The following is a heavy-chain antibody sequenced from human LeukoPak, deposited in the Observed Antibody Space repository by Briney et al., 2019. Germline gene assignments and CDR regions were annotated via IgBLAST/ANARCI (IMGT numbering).Heavy chain of an antibody. J-gene: IGHJ3*02. Sequence: PGGTLRLSCAASGFTFSSYGMSWVRQAPGKGLEWVSAISGSGGSTYYADSVKGRFTISRDNSKNTLYLQMNSLRAEDTAVYYCAKTNWPTGTLGVDAFDIWGQGTMVTVSS. V-gene: IGHV3-23*01. CDR2: ISGSGGST. CDR1: GFTFSSYG. D-gene: IGHD1-1*01. CDR3: AKTNWPTGTLGVDAFDI.